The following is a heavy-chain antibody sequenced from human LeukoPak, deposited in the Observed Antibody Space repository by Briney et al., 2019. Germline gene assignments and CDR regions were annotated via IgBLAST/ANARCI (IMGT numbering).Heavy chain of an antibody. CDR1: GFTFSSYA. Sequence: GGSLRLSCAASGFTFSSYAMSWVRQAPGKGLEWVSAISGSGAYTYYADSVKGRFTISRDNSKNTLYLQLNSLRAEDTAVYYCASRPDGTAFDYWGQGTLVTVSS. V-gene: IGHV3-23*01. J-gene: IGHJ4*02. CDR3: ASRPDGTAFDY. CDR2: ISGSGAYT. D-gene: IGHD2-21*02.